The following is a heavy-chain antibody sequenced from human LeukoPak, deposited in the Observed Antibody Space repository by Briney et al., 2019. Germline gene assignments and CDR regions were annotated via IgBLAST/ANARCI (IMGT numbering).Heavy chain of an antibody. CDR3: AKGPADSSGYYLDY. J-gene: IGHJ4*02. D-gene: IGHD3-22*01. CDR1: GFTFSNYY. Sequence: GGSLRLSCAASGFTFSNYYMTWIRQAPGKGLEWVSAISGSGGSTYYADSVKGRFTISRDNSKNTLYLQMNSLRAEDTAVYYCAKGPADSSGYYLDYWGQGTLVTVSS. CDR2: ISGSGGST. V-gene: IGHV3-23*01.